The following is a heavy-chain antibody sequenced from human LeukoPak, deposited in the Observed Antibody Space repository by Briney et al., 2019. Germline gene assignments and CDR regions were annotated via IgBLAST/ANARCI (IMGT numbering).Heavy chain of an antibody. Sequence: PSETLSLTCTVSGGSVSSGSYYWSWIRQPPGTGLEWIGYIYYSGSTNYNPSLKSRVTISVDTSKNQFSLKLSSVTAADTAVYYCARQPHFYGVTSSFDYWGQGTLVTVSS. J-gene: IGHJ4*02. D-gene: IGHD2-21*02. CDR2: IYYSGST. V-gene: IGHV4-61*01. CDR1: GGSVSSGSYY. CDR3: ARQPHFYGVTSSFDY.